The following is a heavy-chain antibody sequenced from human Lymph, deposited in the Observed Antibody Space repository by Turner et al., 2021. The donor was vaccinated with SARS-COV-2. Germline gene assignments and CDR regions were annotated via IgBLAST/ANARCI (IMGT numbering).Heavy chain of an antibody. CDR1: GFTLSSYA. J-gene: IGHJ4*02. V-gene: IGHV3-30-3*01. CDR3: ASNLWSAYRLDY. CDR2: ISYDGSNK. D-gene: IGHD3-3*01. Sequence: QVQLVAAGGWVVQAGRSLRPCGAASGFTLSSYAMHWVRQAPGKGREWVAVISYDGSNKYYADSVKGRFTISRDNSKNTLYLQMNSLRAEDTAVYYCASNLWSAYRLDYWGQGTLVTVSS.